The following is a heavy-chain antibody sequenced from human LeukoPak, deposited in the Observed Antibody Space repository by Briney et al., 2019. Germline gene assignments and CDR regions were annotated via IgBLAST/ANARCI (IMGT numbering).Heavy chain of an antibody. J-gene: IGHJ4*02. CDR2: ISSSSSYT. V-gene: IGHV3-11*06. Sequence: GGSLRLSCTVSGFTFSDYYMSWIRQAPGKGLEWVSYISSSSSYTNYADSVKGRFTISRDNAKNSLYLQMNSLRAEDTAVYYCAAGDTFGGVIPDYWGQGTLVTVSS. CDR3: AAGDTFGGVIPDY. CDR1: GFTFSDYY. D-gene: IGHD3-16*02.